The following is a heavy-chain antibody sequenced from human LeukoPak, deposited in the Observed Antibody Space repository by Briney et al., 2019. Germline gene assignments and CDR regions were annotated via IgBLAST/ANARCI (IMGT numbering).Heavy chain of an antibody. D-gene: IGHD3-3*01. Sequence: GGSLRLSCVASGFPFSNYDMHWVRQAPGKGLDWVASMRNDGSQIYHADSVKGRFTISRDNSKNTLYLQMNSLRVEDTAIYYCAKDMGRRIFGVAYDAFHIWGQGTMVTVSS. CDR1: GFPFSNYD. V-gene: IGHV3-30*02. CDR2: MRNDGSQI. CDR3: AKDMGRRIFGVAYDAFHI. J-gene: IGHJ3*02.